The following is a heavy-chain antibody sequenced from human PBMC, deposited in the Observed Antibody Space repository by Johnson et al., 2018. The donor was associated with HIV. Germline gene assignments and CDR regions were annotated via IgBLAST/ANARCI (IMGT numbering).Heavy chain of an antibody. V-gene: IGHV3-33*01. D-gene: IGHD3-10*01. CDR3: ARAPGFSRAFDI. CDR2: IWYNGSKK. Sequence: QVQLVESGGGVVQPGRSLRLSCAASGFTFSNYAMHWVRQAPCKGLEWVAVIWYNGSKKYYADSVKGRFTISRDNSKNTLYLQMNSLRAEDTAVYYCARAPGFSRAFDIWGQGTMVTVSS. CDR1: GFTFSNYA. J-gene: IGHJ3*02.